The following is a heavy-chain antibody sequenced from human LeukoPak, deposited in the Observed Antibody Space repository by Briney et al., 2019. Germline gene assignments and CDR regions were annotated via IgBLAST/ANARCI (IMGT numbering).Heavy chain of an antibody. CDR2: IYPADSDT. D-gene: IGHD3-10*01. V-gene: IGHV5-51*01. CDR1: GYIFTHYW. CDR3: ARQSRDGSKTRGYYFDY. J-gene: IGHJ4*02. Sequence: GESLMISCQVSGYIFTHYWIGWVRQMPGNGLESMGIIYPADSDTTYSPSFQGQVTISADKSISTVYLQWSSLKASDTAVYYCARQSRDGSKTRGYYFDYWGQGTLVTVSS.